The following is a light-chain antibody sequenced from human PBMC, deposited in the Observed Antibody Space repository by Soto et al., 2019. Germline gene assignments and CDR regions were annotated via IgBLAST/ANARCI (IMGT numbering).Light chain of an antibody. CDR3: QQRSNGPRT. CDR2: DAF. Sequence: EIVLTQSPATLSLSPGERATLSCRASQSVSTYLAWYQQKPVQAPRLLIYDAFNRATGIPARFSGSGSGTYFTLTISSLEPEDFAVYYCQQRSNGPRTFGQGTKVDIK. J-gene: IGKJ1*01. V-gene: IGKV3-11*01. CDR1: QSVSTY.